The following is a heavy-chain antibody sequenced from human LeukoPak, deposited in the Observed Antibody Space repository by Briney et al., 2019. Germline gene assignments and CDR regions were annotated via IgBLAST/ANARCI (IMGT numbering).Heavy chain of an antibody. CDR1: GFTFSSYE. CDR3: ARGVVVVAANDY. V-gene: IGHV3-48*03. Sequence: GGSLRLSCAASGFTFSSYEMNWVRQAPGKGLEWVSYISSSGSTIYYADSVKGRFTISRGNAKNSLYLQMNSLRAEDTAVYYCARGVVVVAANDYWGQGTLVTVSS. D-gene: IGHD2-15*01. CDR2: ISSSGSTI. J-gene: IGHJ4*02.